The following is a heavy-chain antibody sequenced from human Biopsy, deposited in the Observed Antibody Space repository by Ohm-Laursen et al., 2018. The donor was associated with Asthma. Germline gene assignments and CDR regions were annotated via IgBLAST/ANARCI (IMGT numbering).Heavy chain of an antibody. Sequence: GASVKVSCKASGYSLTDFFMHWVRQAPGQGLEWMGGHDHEEGGTVNARRFQGRVTMTEDTSTDTAYMELSSLSSDDTSVYDCTSEFRKGYVRYNFQFWGQGTLVTVSS. CDR2: HDHEEGGT. CDR3: TSEFRKGYVRYNFQF. D-gene: IGHD5-12*01. CDR1: GYSLTDFF. J-gene: IGHJ4*02. V-gene: IGHV1-24*01.